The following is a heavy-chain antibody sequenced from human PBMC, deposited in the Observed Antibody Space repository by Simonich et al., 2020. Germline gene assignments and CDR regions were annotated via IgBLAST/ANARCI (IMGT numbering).Heavy chain of an antibody. Sequence: GGGLVKPGGSLRLSCAASGFTFSSYSMNWVRQAPGKGQEWVSSIYSSSSYIYYADSVKGRFTISRDNAKNSLYLQMNSLRAEDTAVYYCARDTSYYGSGSYYFDYWGQGTLVTVSS. CDR3: ARDTSYYGSGSYYFDY. CDR2: IYSSSSYI. V-gene: IGHV3-21*01. D-gene: IGHD3-10*01. J-gene: IGHJ4*02. CDR1: GFTFSSYS.